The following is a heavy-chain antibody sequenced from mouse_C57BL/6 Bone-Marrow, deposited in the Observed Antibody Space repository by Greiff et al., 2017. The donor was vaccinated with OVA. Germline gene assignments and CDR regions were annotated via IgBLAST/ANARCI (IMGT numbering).Heavy chain of an antibody. CDR3: ATSPGNFYFDD. Sequence: VQLQQPGAELVRPGSSVKLSCKASGYTFTSYWMHWVKQRPIQGLEWIGNIDPSDSETHYNQKFKDKATLTVDKSSSTAYMQLSSLTSEDSAVYYCATSPGNFYFDDWGQGTTLTVSS. D-gene: IGHD2-1*01. CDR1: GYTFTSYW. J-gene: IGHJ2*01. CDR2: IDPSDSET. V-gene: IGHV1-52*01.